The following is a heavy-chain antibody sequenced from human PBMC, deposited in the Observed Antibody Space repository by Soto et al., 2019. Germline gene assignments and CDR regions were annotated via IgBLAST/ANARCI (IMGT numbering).Heavy chain of an antibody. J-gene: IGHJ6*02. V-gene: IGHV5-51*01. Sequence: LKISCKGSGYSFTSYWIGWVRQMPGKGLEWMGIIYPGDSDTRYSPSFQGQVTISADKSISTAYLQWSSLKASDTAMYYCARLVDTAPHRGQGGQYYYDGRGVCGQGTTVTVS. CDR2: IYPGDSDT. CDR3: ARLVDTAPHRGQGGQYYYDGRGV. CDR1: GYSFTSYW. D-gene: IGHD5-18*01.